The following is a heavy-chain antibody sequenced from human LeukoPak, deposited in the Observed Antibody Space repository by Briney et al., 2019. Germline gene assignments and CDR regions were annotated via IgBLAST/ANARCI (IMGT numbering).Heavy chain of an antibody. J-gene: IGHJ3*02. Sequence: GGSLRLSCAASGFTFSSDAMHWVRQAPGKGLEWVAVISYDGSNNYYADSVKGRFTISRDNSKNTLYLQMNSLGAEDTAVYYCAIDLVHTARGAFDIWGQGTMVTVSS. D-gene: IGHD5-18*01. CDR2: ISYDGSNN. V-gene: IGHV3-30*14. CDR1: GFTFSSDA. CDR3: AIDLVHTARGAFDI.